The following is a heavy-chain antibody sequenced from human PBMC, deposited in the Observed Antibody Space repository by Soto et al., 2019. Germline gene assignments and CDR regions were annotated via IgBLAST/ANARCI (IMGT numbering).Heavy chain of an antibody. CDR3: TLGDGIGWYGSSSWYGMDV. V-gene: IGHV1-46*04. CDR2: INPSGGST. CDR1: GYTFTSYY. J-gene: IGHJ6*02. Sequence: QVQLVQSGAEVKKPGASVKVSCKASGYTFTSYYMHWVRQAPGQGLEWMGIINPSGGSTSYAQKWQGRVTMTTDTYTSTVYMELGSLRSEATAVYYCTLGDGIGWYGSSSWYGMDVWGQGTAVTVSS. D-gene: IGHD6-19*01.